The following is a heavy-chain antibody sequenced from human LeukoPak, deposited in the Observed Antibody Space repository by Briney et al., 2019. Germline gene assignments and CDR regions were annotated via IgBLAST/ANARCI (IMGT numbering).Heavy chain of an antibody. J-gene: IGHJ4*02. Sequence: SETLSLTCTVSGGSISNNNYYWAWIRQPPGKGLECIGSIYYSGSTYYNPSLKSRVTISVDTSKNQFSLRLSSVTAADTAVYYCATWRTAKTGFDYWGQGTLVTVSS. CDR3: ATWRTAKTGFDY. D-gene: IGHD1-1*01. CDR2: IYYSGST. V-gene: IGHV4-39*01. CDR1: GGSISNNNYY.